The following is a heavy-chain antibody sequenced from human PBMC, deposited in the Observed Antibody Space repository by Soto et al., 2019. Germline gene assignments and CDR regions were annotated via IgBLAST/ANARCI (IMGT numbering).Heavy chain of an antibody. Sequence: QVQLQESSQGLVKPSETLSLTCTVSGGSVSSTSYYWSWIRQPQGKGLEWIGYLYYTGTTNYTPSLKSRVTTSVDTSKNQVSMKLGSVTAADTAVYYWARGRFNAFDIWGQGTMVTVAS. CDR1: GGSVSSTSYY. J-gene: IGHJ3*02. CDR3: ARGRFNAFDI. V-gene: IGHV4-61*01. CDR2: LYYTGTT.